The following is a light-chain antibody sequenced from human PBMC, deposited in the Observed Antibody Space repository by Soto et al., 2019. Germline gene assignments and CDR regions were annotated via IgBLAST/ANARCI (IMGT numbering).Light chain of an antibody. CDR2: DAS. J-gene: IGKJ4*01. CDR3: QQRSNWT. Sequence: EIVLTQSPATLSLSPGERATLSCRASQSVSSYLAWYQQKPGQAPRLLIYDASTRATGIPARFSGSGSGTAFTLTISSLEPEDFAVYYCQQRSNWTFGGGTKVEIK. CDR1: QSVSSY. V-gene: IGKV3-11*01.